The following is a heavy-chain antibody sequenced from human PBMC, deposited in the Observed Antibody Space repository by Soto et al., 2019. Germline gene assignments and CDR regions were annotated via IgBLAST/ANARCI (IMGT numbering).Heavy chain of an antibody. D-gene: IGHD4-17*01. V-gene: IGHV1-18*01. CDR2: ISAYNGNT. J-gene: IGHJ4*02. CDR3: ARVVDMTTVTYYYFDY. Sequence: GASVKVSCKASGYTFTSYGISWVRQAPGQRLEWMGWISAYNGNTNYAQKLQGRVTMTTDTSTSTAYMELRSLRSDDTAVYYCARVVDMTTVTYYYFDYWGQGTLVTVSS. CDR1: GYTFTSYG.